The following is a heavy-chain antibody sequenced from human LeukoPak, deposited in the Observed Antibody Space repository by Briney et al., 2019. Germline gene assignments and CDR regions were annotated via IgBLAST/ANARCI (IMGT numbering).Heavy chain of an antibody. J-gene: IGHJ4*02. Sequence: GGSLRLSCAASGFTFSNFEINWVRQAPGKGLEWVSYISTSGSNIYYADSVKGRFTISRDNARNSVYLQMNSLRAEDTAVYYCAKGGGASCYSRADYWGQGTLVTVSS. CDR1: GFTFSNFE. CDR2: ISTSGSNI. V-gene: IGHV3-48*03. D-gene: IGHD2-15*01. CDR3: AKGGGASCYSRADY.